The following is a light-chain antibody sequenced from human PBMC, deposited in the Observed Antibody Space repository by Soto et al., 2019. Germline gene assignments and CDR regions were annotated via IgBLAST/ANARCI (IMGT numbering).Light chain of an antibody. J-gene: IGKJ4*01. V-gene: IGKV3-15*01. Sequence: EIVLTQSPGTLSFSPGERATLSCRASQSVSSSYLAWYQQKPGQAPRLLIYDASTMATGFPARFSGSGSGTEFTLTISSLHSEDFAVYYCQQYNNWPLTFGGGTKV. CDR1: QSVSSSY. CDR2: DAS. CDR3: QQYNNWPLT.